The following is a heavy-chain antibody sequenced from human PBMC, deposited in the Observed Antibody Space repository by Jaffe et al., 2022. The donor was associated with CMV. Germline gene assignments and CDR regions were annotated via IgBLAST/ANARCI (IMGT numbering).Heavy chain of an antibody. CDR3: ARTPPNHPRMYAFDI. Sequence: QVQLQQWGAGLLKPSETLSLTCAVYGGSFSGYYWSWIRQPPGKGLEWIGEINHSGSTNYNPSLKSRVTISVDTSKNQFSLKLSSVTAADTAVYYCARTPPNHPRMYAFDIWGQGTMVTVSS. CDR1: GGSFSGYY. J-gene: IGHJ3*02. D-gene: IGHD2-8*01. V-gene: IGHV4-34*01. CDR2: INHSGST.